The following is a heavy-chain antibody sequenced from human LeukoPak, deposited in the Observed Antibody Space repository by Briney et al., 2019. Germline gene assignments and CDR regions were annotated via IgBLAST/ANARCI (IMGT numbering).Heavy chain of an antibody. D-gene: IGHD3-22*01. J-gene: IGHJ4*02. CDR3: ARGGESSGYYYADY. CDR2: IFSGGST. Sequence: GGSLRLSCAASGFTFSDYSMNWVRQAPGKGLEWVSVIFSGGSTYYADSVKGRFTISRDDSKNTVYLQMNSLRAEDTSVYFCARGGESSGYYYADYWGQGTLVTVSS. CDR1: GFTFSDYS. V-gene: IGHV3-66*01.